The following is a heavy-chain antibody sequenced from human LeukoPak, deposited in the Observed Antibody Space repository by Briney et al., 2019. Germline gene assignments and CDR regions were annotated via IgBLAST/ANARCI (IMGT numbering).Heavy chain of an antibody. V-gene: IGHV3-74*01. CDR1: GFSFSTYW. Sequence: GGSLRLSCAASGFSFSTYWMHWVRQAPGKGPLWVSRIKGDGSGASYADSVKGRFTISRDNTKTTLYLQMDSLTVDDTAVYYCTKDFDRGSGHWGQGTLVTVSS. CDR3: TKDFDRGSGH. D-gene: IGHD3-10*01. J-gene: IGHJ4*02. CDR2: IKGDGSGA.